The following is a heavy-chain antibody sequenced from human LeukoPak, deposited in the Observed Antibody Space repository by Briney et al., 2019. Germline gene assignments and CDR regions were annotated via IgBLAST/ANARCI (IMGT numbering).Heavy chain of an antibody. V-gene: IGHV3-21*01. CDR3: ARDQATVISASVY. D-gene: IGHD4-23*01. CDR2: ISSSSSYI. J-gene: IGHJ4*02. Sequence: AGSQRLSCAASGFNFNSYIMNWVRQSPGKGLESDSSISSSSSYIYYADSVKGRFTISRDNAKNSLYLQMNSLRAEDTAVYYCARDQATVISASVYWGQGTLVTVSS. CDR1: GFNFNSYI.